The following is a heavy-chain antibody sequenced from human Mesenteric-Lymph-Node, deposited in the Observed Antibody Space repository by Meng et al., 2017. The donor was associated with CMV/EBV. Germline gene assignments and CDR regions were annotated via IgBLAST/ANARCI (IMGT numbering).Heavy chain of an antibody. CDR1: GDSVSSNSAA. V-gene: IGHV6-1*01. CDR2: TYYRSKWYN. J-gene: IGHJ4*02. Sequence: SQTRSLTGAISGDSVSSNSAAWNWIRQSPSRGLEWLGRTYYRSKWYNDYAVSVKSRITINPDTSKNQFSLQLNSVTPEDTAVYYCARGTDSRDLALDYWGQGTLVTVSS. D-gene: IGHD1-14*01. CDR3: ARGTDSRDLALDY.